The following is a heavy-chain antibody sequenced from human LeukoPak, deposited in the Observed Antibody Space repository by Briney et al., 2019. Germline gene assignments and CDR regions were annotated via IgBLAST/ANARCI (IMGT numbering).Heavy chain of an antibody. CDR3: AREKKPYYYGSGSYRYYFDY. CDR1: GGSFSGYY. Sequence: SETLSLTFAVYGGSFSGYYWSWIRQPPGKGLEWIGEINHSGSTNYNPSLKSRVTISVDTSKNQFSLKLSSVTAADTAVYYCAREKKPYYYGSGSYRYYFDYWGQGTLVTVSS. J-gene: IGHJ4*02. V-gene: IGHV4-34*01. D-gene: IGHD3-10*01. CDR2: INHSGST.